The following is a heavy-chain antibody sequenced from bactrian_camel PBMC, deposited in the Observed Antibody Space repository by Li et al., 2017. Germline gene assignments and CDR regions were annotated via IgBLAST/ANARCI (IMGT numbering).Heavy chain of an antibody. V-gene: IGHV3S53*01. CDR1: GYMFDRYC. J-gene: IGHJ4*01. D-gene: IGHD2*01. Sequence: VQLVESGGGSVQSGGSLRLSCAAPGYMFDRYCVGWSRQAPGKEREGVAATDHDGNNSYMSPLKGRFTISQDNAKNTVYLQMNSLKPEDTAMYYCAADPGGGTCYSRFQRGQFDYWGQGTQVTVS. CDR2: TDHDGNN. CDR3: AADPGGGTCYSRFQRGQFDY.